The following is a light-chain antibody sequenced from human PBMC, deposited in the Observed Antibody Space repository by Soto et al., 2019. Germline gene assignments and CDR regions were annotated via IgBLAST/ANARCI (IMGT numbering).Light chain of an antibody. CDR3: SSYASSSTLV. Sequence: QSVLTQPASVSGSHGQSITISCTGTSSDVGGYNYVSWYQLHPGKAPKLMIYEVANRPSGVSNRFSGSKSGNTASLTISGLQSEDEADYYCSSYASSSTLVFGGGTKVTVL. CDR1: SSDVGGYNY. J-gene: IGLJ2*01. V-gene: IGLV2-14*01. CDR2: EVA.